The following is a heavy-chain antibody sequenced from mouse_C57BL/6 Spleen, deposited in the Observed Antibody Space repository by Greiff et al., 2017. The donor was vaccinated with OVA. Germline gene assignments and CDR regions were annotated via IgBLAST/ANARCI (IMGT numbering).Heavy chain of an antibody. CDR1: GYAFTNYL. V-gene: IGHV1-54*01. J-gene: IGHJ1*03. CDR3: ARVEVITTVVDV. D-gene: IGHD1-1*01. CDR2: INPGSGGT. Sequence: QVQLQQSGAELVRPGTSVKVSCKASGYAFTNYLIEWVKQRPGQGLEWIGVINPGSGGTNYNEKFKGKATLTADKSSSTAYMQLSSLTSEDSAVYFCARVEVITTVVDVWGTGTTVTVSS.